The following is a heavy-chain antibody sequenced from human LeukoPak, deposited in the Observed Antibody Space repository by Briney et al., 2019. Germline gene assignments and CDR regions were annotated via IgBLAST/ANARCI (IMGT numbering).Heavy chain of an antibody. CDR1: GFTFSGNY. CDR2: IYSGGTA. V-gene: IGHV3-53*01. Sequence: GGSLRLSCAASGFTFSGNYMHWVRQAPGKGLEWVAIIYSGGTAYYADSVKGRFTISRDSSKNTLYLQMNSLRAEDTAVYYCAKAFVVYYDSSGPFDSWGQGTLVTVSS. J-gene: IGHJ4*02. CDR3: AKAFVVYYDSSGPFDS. D-gene: IGHD3-22*01.